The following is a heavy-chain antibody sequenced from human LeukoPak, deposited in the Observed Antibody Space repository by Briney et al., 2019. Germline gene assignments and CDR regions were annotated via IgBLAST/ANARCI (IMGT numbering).Heavy chain of an antibody. CDR3: ARGVSWVTWYYFDY. Sequence: PSETLSLTCTVSGGSISSSSYYWGWIRQPPGKGLEWIGSIYYSGSTYYNPSLKSRVTISVDTSKNQFSLKLSSVTAADTAVYYCARGVSWVTWYYFDYWGQGTLVTVSS. CDR2: IYYSGST. V-gene: IGHV4-39*07. D-gene: IGHD4-23*01. CDR1: GGSISSSSYY. J-gene: IGHJ4*02.